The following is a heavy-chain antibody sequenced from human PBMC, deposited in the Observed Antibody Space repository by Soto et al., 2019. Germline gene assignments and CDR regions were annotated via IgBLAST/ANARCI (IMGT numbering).Heavy chain of an antibody. CDR3: ARDHYGSGSYLWAHWSDP. D-gene: IGHD3-10*01. CDR2: IYYSGST. J-gene: IGHJ5*02. Sequence: PGKGLEWIGYIYYSGSTYYNPSLKSRVTISVDTSKNQFSLKLSSVTAADTAVYYCARDHYGSGSYLWAHWSDPRGQGTSVTVSS. V-gene: IGHV4-30-4*01.